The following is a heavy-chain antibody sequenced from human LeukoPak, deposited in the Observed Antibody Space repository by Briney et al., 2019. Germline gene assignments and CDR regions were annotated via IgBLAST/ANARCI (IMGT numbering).Heavy chain of an antibody. J-gene: IGHJ4*02. CDR3: ARGIAAAGDFDY. Sequence: SETLSLTCTVSGGSISSGDYYWSWIRQPPGKGLEWIGYIYYGGSTYYNPSLKSRVTISVDTSKNQFSLKLSSVTAADTAVYYCARGIAAAGDFDYWGQGTLVTVSS. V-gene: IGHV4-30-4*01. D-gene: IGHD6-13*01. CDR1: GGSISSGDYY. CDR2: IYYGGST.